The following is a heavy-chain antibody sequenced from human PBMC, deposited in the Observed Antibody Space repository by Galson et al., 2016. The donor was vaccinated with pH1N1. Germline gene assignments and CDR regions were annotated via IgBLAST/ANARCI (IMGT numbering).Heavy chain of an antibody. J-gene: IGHJ4*02. CDR3: ARYGDYFDY. CDR1: GFTFSSYE. V-gene: IGHV3-48*03. CDR2: ISTSGGPI. Sequence: SLRLSCATSGFTFSSYEMNWVRQAPGKGLEWISFISTSGGPIYYADSVKGRFTISRDNAKNSLYLQTNSLRVEDTAVYYWARYGDYFDYWAREPWSPSPQ. D-gene: IGHD4-17*01.